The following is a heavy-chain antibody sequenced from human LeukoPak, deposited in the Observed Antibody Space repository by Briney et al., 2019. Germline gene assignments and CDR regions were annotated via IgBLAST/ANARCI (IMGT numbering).Heavy chain of an antibody. J-gene: IGHJ4*02. CDR1: GFTFNTYG. V-gene: IGHV3-7*01. CDR2: IKQDASEK. D-gene: IGHD2-15*01. CDR3: ARFGMDAAIDY. Sequence: GRSLRLSCAASGFTFNTYGMNWVRQAPGKGLEWVATIKQDASEKTYVASVEGRFTSSRDNAKSSLFLQMDSLRAEDTAVYYCARFGMDAAIDYWGQGTLVTVSS.